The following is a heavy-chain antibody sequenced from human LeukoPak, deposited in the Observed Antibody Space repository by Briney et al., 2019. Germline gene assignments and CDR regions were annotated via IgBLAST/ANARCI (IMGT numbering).Heavy chain of an antibody. J-gene: IGHJ5*02. CDR3: VRGNYDVLTGYYSSNWFDP. CDR2: ISSSSDYI. CDR1: GFTFSSYN. D-gene: IGHD3-9*01. V-gene: IGHV3-21*01. Sequence: GGSLRLSCAASGFTFSSYNMNWVRQAPGKGLEWVSSISSSSDYIYYADSLKGRFTISRDNAKNSLYLQMNNLRAEDTAVYYCVRGNYDVLTGYYSSNWFDPWGQGTLVTVSS.